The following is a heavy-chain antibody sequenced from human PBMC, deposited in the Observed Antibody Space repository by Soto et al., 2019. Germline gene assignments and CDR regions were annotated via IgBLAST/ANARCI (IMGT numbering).Heavy chain of an antibody. J-gene: IGHJ4*02. V-gene: IGHV4-30-2*01. CDR2: IYHSGST. CDR1: GGSISSGGYS. D-gene: IGHD6-13*01. CDR3: ASVAVPQLVLDY. Sequence: QLQLQESGSGLVKPSQTLSLTCAVSGGSISSGGYSWSWIRQPPGQGLEWIGYIYHSGSTYYNPSLKSRVTLSADRSKDQSSLKLSSANAADTAVYYCASVAVPQLVLDYWGQGTLVTVSS.